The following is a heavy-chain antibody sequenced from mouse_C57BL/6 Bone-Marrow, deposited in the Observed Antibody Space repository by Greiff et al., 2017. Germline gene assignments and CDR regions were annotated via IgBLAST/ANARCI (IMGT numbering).Heavy chain of an antibody. CDR2: INPYNGGT. V-gene: IGHV1-19*01. CDR3: ARWGWLPLDY. J-gene: IGHJ2*01. Sequence: VLLQQSGPVLVKPGASVKMSCKASGYTFTDYYMNWVKQSHGKSLEWIGVINPYNGGTSYNQKFKGKATLTVDKSSSTAYMELNSLTSEDSAVXYCARWGWLPLDYWGQGTTLTVSS. CDR1: GYTFTDYY. D-gene: IGHD2-3*01.